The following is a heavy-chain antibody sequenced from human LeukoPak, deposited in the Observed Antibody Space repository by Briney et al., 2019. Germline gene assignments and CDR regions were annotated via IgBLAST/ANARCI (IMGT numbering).Heavy chain of an antibody. CDR2: IYSGGST. J-gene: IGHJ4*02. D-gene: IGHD5-18*01. CDR3: ARVSVDTALDYFDY. CDR1: GFTVSSNY. V-gene: IGHV3-53*01. Sequence: GGSLRLSCSVSGFTVSSNYMSWVRQSPRKGLEWVSIIYSGGSTYYADSVKGRFTISRDNSKNTQYLQMNSLRDEDTAVYYCARVSVDTALDYFDYWGQGTLVTVSS.